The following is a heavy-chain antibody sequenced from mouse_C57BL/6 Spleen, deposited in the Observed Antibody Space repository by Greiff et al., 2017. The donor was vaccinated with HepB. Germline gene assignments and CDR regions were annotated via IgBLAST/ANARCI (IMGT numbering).Heavy chain of an antibody. D-gene: IGHD2-3*01. V-gene: IGHV1-81*01. Sequence: QVQLKESGAELARPGASVKLSCKASGYTFTSYGISWVKQRTGQGLEWIGEIYPRSGNTYYNEKFKGKATLTADKSSSTAYMELRSLTSEDSAVYFCASGGGYSFAYWGQGTLVTVSA. CDR3: ASGGGYSFAY. J-gene: IGHJ3*01. CDR2: IYPRSGNT. CDR1: GYTFTSYG.